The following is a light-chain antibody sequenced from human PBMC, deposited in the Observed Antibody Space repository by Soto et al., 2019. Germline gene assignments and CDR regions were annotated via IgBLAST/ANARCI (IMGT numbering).Light chain of an antibody. Sequence: QSVLTQPPSVSGAPGQRVTISCTGSSSNIGAGYDVHWYHQVPGTAPKLLIYANKNRPAGVPDRFSASKSGTSASLAITGLQAEDEADYYCQSYDTSPSGYVFGTGTKLTVL. J-gene: IGLJ1*01. V-gene: IGLV1-40*01. CDR2: ANK. CDR3: QSYDTSPSGYV. CDR1: SSNIGAGYD.